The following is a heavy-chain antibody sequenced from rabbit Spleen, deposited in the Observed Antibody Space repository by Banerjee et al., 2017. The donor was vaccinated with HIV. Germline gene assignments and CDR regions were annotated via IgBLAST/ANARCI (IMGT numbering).Heavy chain of an antibody. CDR1: GFSFGDRDV. Sequence: QEQLVESGGGLVQPEGSLTLTCKASGFSFGDRDVMCWVRQAPGKGLEWIACINAATAKPVYATWAKGRFTISKTSSTTVTLQMTSLTAADTATYFCARSGYVGWGGDGDLTGNKLWGPGTLVTVS. CDR2: INAATAKP. CDR3: ARSGYVGWGGDGDLTGNKL. V-gene: IGHV1S45*01. D-gene: IGHD4-1*01. J-gene: IGHJ4*01.